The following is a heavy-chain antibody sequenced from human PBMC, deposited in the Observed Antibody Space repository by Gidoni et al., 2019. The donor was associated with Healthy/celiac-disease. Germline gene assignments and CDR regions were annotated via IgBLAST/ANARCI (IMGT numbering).Heavy chain of an antibody. D-gene: IGHD2-2*01. V-gene: IGHV1-69*01. J-gene: IGHJ3*02. CDR2: IIPIFGTA. CDR1: GGTFSSYA. CDR3: EAYCSSTSCSDANHDAFDI. Sequence: QVQLVQSGAEVKKPGSSVKVSCKASGGTFSSYAISWVRQAPGQGLEWMGGIIPIFGTANYAQKFQGRVTITADESTSTAYMELSSLRSEDTAVYYCEAYCSSTSCSDANHDAFDIWGQGTMVTVSS.